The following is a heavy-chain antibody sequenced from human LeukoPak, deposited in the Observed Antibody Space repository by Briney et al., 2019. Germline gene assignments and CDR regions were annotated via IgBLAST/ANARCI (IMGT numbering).Heavy chain of an antibody. CDR3: VRQTYGSGSYYNLDC. CDR1: GGSFSGYY. J-gene: IGHJ4*02. V-gene: IGHV4-34*01. D-gene: IGHD3-10*01. CDR2: INHSGST. Sequence: PSETLSLTCAVYGGSFSGYYWSWIRQPPGKGLEWIGEINHSGSTYYNPSLKSRATISVDTSKNQFSLKLGSVTAADTAVYYCVRQTYGSGSYYNLDCWGQGTLVTVSS.